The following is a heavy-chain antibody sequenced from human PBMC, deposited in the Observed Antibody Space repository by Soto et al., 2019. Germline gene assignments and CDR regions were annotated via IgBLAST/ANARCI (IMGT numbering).Heavy chain of an antibody. D-gene: IGHD6-13*01. Sequence: EGQLLEPGGGLVQPGGSLRLSCAASGFTFSNYAVTWARQAPGKGLEWVSTISGSGGSTYYAASVKGRFTISRDNSKNTLYLQMNSLRAEDTAVYYCAKDQGSSWYEIDYWGQGTLVTVAS. CDR3: AKDQGSSWYEIDY. V-gene: IGHV3-23*01. CDR2: ISGSGGST. CDR1: GFTFSNYA. J-gene: IGHJ4*02.